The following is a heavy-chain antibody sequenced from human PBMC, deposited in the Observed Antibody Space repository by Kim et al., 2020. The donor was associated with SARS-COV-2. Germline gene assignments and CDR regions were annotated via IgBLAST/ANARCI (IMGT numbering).Heavy chain of an antibody. J-gene: IGHJ4*02. CDR3: ARGPHLRYFDWFFDY. D-gene: IGHD3-9*01. Sequence: GGSLRLSCAASGFTFSNYAMHWVRQSPGKGLEWVAVISYDGSNKYYADSVKGRFTISRDNSKNTLYLQMNSLRAEDTAVYYCARGPHLRYFDWFFDYWGQGTLVTVSS. CDR2: ISYDGSNK. V-gene: IGHV3-30*04. CDR1: GFTFSNYA.